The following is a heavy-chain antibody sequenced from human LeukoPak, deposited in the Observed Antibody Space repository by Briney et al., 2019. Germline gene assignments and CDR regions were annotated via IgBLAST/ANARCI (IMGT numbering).Heavy chain of an antibody. V-gene: IGHV3-7*04. CDR2: IKEDGSAK. D-gene: IGHD5-12*01. J-gene: IGHJ4*02. Sequence: GGSLRLSCTAFGFTFSRYWMTWVRQAPGKGLEWVANIKEDGSAKYYVDSMKGRFTISRDNAKNSLYLQINSLRAEDTAVYYCAGDSPGYGGYSYWGQGTLVTVSS. CDR3: AGDSPGYGGYSY. CDR1: GFTFSRYW.